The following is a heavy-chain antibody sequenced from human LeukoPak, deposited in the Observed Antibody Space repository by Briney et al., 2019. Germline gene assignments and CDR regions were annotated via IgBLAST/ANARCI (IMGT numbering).Heavy chain of an antibody. J-gene: IGHJ6*02. CDR3: ARGDCSGGSCSSMDV. Sequence: PGGSLRLSCAASGFTFSTYDMHWVRQAPGKGLEWVSGINTAGGTYNPASVEGRFTIFSKDAKNSFFHQINNMGAGDTAVYYLARGDCSGGSCSSMDVWGHGTTVTVSS. CDR2: INTAGGT. CDR1: GFTFSTYD. D-gene: IGHD2-15*01. V-gene: IGHV3-13*04.